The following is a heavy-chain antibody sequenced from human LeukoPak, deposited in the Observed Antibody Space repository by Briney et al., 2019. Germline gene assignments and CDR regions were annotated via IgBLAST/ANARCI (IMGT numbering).Heavy chain of an antibody. D-gene: IGHD2-2*01. V-gene: IGHV5-51*01. J-gene: IGHJ4*02. CDR2: IYPGDSDT. CDR3: ARHCSSTSCYGYYFDY. CDR1: GYSFTSYW. Sequence: GESLKISCKGSGYSFTSYWFGWVRQMPGKGLEWMGIIYPGDSDTRYSPSFQGQVTISADKSISTAYLQWSSLKASDTAMYYCARHCSSTSCYGYYFDYWGQGTLVTVSS.